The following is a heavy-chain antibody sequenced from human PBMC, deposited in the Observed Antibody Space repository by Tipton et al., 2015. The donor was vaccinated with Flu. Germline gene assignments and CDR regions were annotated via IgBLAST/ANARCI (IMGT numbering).Heavy chain of an antibody. V-gene: IGHV3-30*02. Sequence: SLRLSCAASGFTFSGYGMHWVRQAPGKGLEWVAFIRHDESDKYYADSVKGRFTISRDNSKNALYLLISSLRAEDTAVYYCAKGGWDTSGWYPFDYWGQGTLVTVSS. CDR3: AKGGWDTSGWYPFDY. D-gene: IGHD6-19*01. J-gene: IGHJ4*02. CDR2: IRHDESDK. CDR1: GFTFSGYG.